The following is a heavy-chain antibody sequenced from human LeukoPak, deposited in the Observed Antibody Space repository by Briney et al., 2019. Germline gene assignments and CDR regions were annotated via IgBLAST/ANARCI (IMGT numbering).Heavy chain of an antibody. D-gene: IGHD2-2*01. CDR3: ATSRSNVWHNFNH. Sequence: GRSLRLSCAASGFIFRTYTMHWVRQAPGKGLEWVAVISYDGSDKRYADSVKGRFTISRENSKNTLYLQVDSLRVDDTAIYYCATSRSNVWHNFNHWGQGTLVTVSS. J-gene: IGHJ4*02. CDR1: GFIFRTYT. CDR2: ISYDGSDK. V-gene: IGHV3-30-3*01.